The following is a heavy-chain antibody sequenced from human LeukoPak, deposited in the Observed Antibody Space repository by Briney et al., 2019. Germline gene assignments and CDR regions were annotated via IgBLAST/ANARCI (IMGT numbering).Heavy chain of an antibody. CDR1: GGSISSYY. CDR2: IYYSGST. J-gene: IGHJ6*02. D-gene: IGHD2-2*01. Sequence: SETLSLTCTVSGGSISSYYWSWIRQPPGKGLEWIGYIYYSGSTNYNPSLKSRVTISVDTSKNQFSLKLSSVTAADTAVYYCARGVDCSSTSCPNYYYYGMDVWGQGTTVTVSS. V-gene: IGHV4-59*08. CDR3: ARGVDCSSTSCPNYYYYGMDV.